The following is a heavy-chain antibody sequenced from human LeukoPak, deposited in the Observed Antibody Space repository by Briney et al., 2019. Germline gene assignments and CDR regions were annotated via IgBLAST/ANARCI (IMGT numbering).Heavy chain of an antibody. D-gene: IGHD2/OR15-2a*01. Sequence: GGSLRLSCAASGFTFSSYGMHWVRQAPGKGLEWVAVIWYDGSNKYYADSVKGRFTISRDDSKNTLYLQMNSLRTEDTAVYYCAKDRVSPGFNWFDPWGQGTLVTVSS. J-gene: IGHJ5*02. V-gene: IGHV3-33*06. CDR1: GFTFSSYG. CDR2: IWYDGSNK. CDR3: AKDRVSPGFNWFDP.